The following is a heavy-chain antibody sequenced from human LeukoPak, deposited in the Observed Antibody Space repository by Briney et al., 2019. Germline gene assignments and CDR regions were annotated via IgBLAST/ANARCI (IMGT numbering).Heavy chain of an antibody. V-gene: IGHV3-30*18. J-gene: IGHJ4*02. CDR3: AKDYTTYSSGWYNDY. D-gene: IGHD6-19*01. CDR2: IPYDGSNK. CDR1: GFTFSSYG. Sequence: GGSLRLSCAASGFTFSSYGMHWVRQAPGKGLEWVAVIPYDGSNKYYADSVKGRFTISRDNSKNTLYLRMNSLRVEDTAVYYCAKDYTTYSSGWYNDYWGQGTLVTVSS.